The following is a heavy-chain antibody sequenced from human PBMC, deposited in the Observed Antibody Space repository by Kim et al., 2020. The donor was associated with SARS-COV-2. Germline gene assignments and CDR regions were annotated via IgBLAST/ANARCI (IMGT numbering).Heavy chain of an antibody. V-gene: IGHV4-39*07. Sequence: SETLSLTCTVSGGSISSSSYYWGWIRQPPGKGLEWIGSIYYSGSTYYNPSLKSRVTISVDTSKNQFSLKLSSVTAADTAAYYCARSCGYSYGPKPDYYYYGCMDVWGQGTTVTVSS. D-gene: IGHD5-18*01. CDR3: ARSCGYSYGPKPDYYYYGCMDV. J-gene: IGHJ6*02. CDR1: GGSISSSSYY. CDR2: IYYSGST.